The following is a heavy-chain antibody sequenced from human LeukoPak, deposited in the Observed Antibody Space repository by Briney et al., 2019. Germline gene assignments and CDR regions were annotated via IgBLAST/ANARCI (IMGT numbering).Heavy chain of an antibody. J-gene: IGHJ4*02. CDR2: ISGSGGST. Sequence: PGGSLRLSCAASGFTFDDYAMHWVRQAPGKGLEWVSAISGSGGSTYYADSVRGRFTISRDNSKNTLYLQMNSLRAEDTAVYYCAKGNSGWYLAFDYWGQGTLVTVSS. CDR1: GFTFDDYA. V-gene: IGHV3-23*01. D-gene: IGHD6-19*01. CDR3: AKGNSGWYLAFDY.